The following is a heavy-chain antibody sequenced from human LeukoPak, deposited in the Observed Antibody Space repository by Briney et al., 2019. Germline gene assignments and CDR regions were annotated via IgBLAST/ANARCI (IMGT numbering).Heavy chain of an antibody. CDR3: ARGATYSSSSPDY. CDR2: ISSSGSYI. CDR1: GFTFSSYS. Sequence: PGGSLRLSCAASGFTFSSYSMNWVRQAPGKGLEWVSAISSSGSYIYYADSVKGRFTISRDNAKSSLYLQMNSLRAVDTAVYYCARGATYSSSSPDYWGQGTLVTVSS. V-gene: IGHV3-21*01. J-gene: IGHJ4*02. D-gene: IGHD6-6*01.